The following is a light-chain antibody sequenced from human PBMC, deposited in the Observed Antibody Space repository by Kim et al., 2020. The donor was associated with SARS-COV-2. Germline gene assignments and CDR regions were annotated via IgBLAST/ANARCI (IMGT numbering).Light chain of an antibody. CDR3: QVWDSSSDPRV. CDR2: YDT. J-gene: IGLJ3*02. Sequence: APGKTARMTCGGNNIGSKSVHWYQQKPGQAPVLVIYYDTDRPSGIPERFSGSNSGNTATLTISRVEAGDEADYYCQVWDSSSDPRVFGGGTKLTVL. V-gene: IGLV3-21*04. CDR1: NIGSKS.